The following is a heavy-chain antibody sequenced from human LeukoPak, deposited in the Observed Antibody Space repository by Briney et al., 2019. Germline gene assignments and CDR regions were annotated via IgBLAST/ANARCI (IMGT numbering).Heavy chain of an antibody. V-gene: IGHV3-74*01. CDR1: GFTFSSYW. CDR2: INSDGSST. Sequence: PGGSLRLSCVASGFTFSSYWMHWVRRAPGKGLVWVSRINSDGSSTSYADSVKGRFTISRDNAKNTLYLQMNSLRAEDAAVYYCASQRWLQSSFDYWGQGTLVTVSS. CDR3: ASQRWLQSSFDY. D-gene: IGHD5-24*01. J-gene: IGHJ4*02.